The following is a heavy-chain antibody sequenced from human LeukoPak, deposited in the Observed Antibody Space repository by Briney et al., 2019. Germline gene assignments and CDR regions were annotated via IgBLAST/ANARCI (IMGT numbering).Heavy chain of an antibody. Sequence: GRSLRLSCAASGFTFSSYAMHWGRQAPGKGLEWVAVISYDGSNKYYADSVKGRFTISRDNSKNTLYLQMNSLRAEDTAVYYCARGLAVAGIGGWGQGTLVTVSS. V-gene: IGHV3-30-3*01. CDR2: ISYDGSNK. CDR3: ARGLAVAGIGG. CDR1: GFTFSSYA. J-gene: IGHJ4*02. D-gene: IGHD6-19*01.